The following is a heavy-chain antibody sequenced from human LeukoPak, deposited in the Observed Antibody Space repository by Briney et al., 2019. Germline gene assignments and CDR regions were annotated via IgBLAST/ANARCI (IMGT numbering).Heavy chain of an antibody. Sequence: GGSLRLSCAASGSTFSTYAMNWVRQAPAKGLEGVSTIGGGGPTTDYADSVTARFTISRDNYKNTLYLQMNSLRAEDTAVYFCARGFLGGTDQYFDSWGQGTLVTVSS. V-gene: IGHV3-23*01. CDR2: IGGGGPTT. D-gene: IGHD6-19*01. J-gene: IGHJ4*02. CDR1: GSTFSTYA. CDR3: ARGFLGGTDQYFDS.